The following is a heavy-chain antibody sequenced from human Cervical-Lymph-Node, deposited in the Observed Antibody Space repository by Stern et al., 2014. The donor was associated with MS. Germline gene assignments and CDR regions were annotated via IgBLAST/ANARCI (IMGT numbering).Heavy chain of an antibody. J-gene: IGHJ4*02. CDR3: VRERSSRGFDY. D-gene: IGHD5/OR15-5a*01. Sequence: VQLVESGGGVVQPGRSLRVSCATAGFTFTSYAMNWVRQAPGKGLEWVSVISYDGNTKYYADSVKGRFTISRDNSKNTLCLQMSSLRAEDTAVYYCVRERSSRGFDYWGQGSLVTVSS. CDR1: GFTFTSYA. V-gene: IGHV3-30-3*01. CDR2: ISYDGNTK.